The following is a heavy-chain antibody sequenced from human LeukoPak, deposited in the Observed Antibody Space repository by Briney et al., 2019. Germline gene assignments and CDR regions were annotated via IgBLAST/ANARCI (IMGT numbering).Heavy chain of an antibody. V-gene: IGHV7-4-1*02. CDR3: AREFSLEYSSSLGY. CDR1: GYTFTSYA. CDR2: INTNTGNP. Sequence: GGSLRLSCAASGYTFTSYALNWVRQAPGQGLEWVGWINTNTGNPTYAQGLTGRFFFSLDNSVSTAYLQISSLKGEDTAVYYCAREFSLEYSSSLGYWGQGTLVTVSS. J-gene: IGHJ4*02. D-gene: IGHD6-6*01.